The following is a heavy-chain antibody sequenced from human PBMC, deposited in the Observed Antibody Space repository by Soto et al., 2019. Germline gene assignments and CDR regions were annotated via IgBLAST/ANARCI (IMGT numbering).Heavy chain of an antibody. D-gene: IGHD3-16*01. CDR2: ISGSGGST. J-gene: IGHJ6*02. V-gene: IGHV3-23*01. Sequence: EVQLLESGGGLVQPGGSLRLSCAASGFTFSSYAMSWVRQAPGKGLEWVSAISGSGGSTYYADSVKGRFTISRDNAKNPRYLQMSSLRAEDTAVYYCAKGKGGGVWGQGTTVTVSS. CDR3: AKGKGGGV. CDR1: GFTFSSYA.